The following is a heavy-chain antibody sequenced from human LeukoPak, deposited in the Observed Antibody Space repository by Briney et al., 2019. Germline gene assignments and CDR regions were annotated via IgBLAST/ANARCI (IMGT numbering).Heavy chain of an antibody. CDR2: ISGSSRHK. J-gene: IGHJ4*02. V-gene: IGHV3-21*01. CDR3: ARTANFAAGYYIDY. CDR1: GFTFSSYT. D-gene: IGHD6-13*01. Sequence: GGSLRLSCAASGFTFSSYTMNWVRLAPGKGLEWVSSISGSSRHKYYADSVKGRFTISRDNAKNSLYLQMNSLRAEDTAVYYCARTANFAAGYYIDYWGQGTLVTVSS.